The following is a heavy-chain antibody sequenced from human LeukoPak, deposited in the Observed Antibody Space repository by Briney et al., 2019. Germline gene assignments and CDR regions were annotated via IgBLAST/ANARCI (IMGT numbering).Heavy chain of an antibody. CDR2: MYYSGST. CDR1: GGSISSSSYY. D-gene: IGHD4-17*01. V-gene: IGHV4-39*02. J-gene: IGHJ2*01. Sequence: PSETLSLTCTVSGGSISSSSYYWGWIRQPPGKGLEWIGSMYYSGSTYYNPSLTSRITISRDTSKNQFSLKLSSVTAADTAVYYCARDGPDRRGAYGDTKSGWYFDLWGRGTLVTVSS. CDR3: ARDGPDRRGAYGDTKSGWYFDL.